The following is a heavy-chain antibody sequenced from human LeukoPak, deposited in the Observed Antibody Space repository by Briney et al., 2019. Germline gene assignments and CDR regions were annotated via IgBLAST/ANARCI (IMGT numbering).Heavy chain of an antibody. J-gene: IGHJ4*02. CDR2: IYGAGAT. D-gene: IGHD2-8*02. CDR3: ARLLPGSGHSFEN. Sequence: GGSLRLSCTASGLTGSSDYLAWVRQAPGKGLEWISVIYGAGATYYADSVEGRFTISRDTYNNALYLQMNSLRVEDTAVYHCARLLPGSGHSFENWGRGTPVTVSS. V-gene: IGHV3-53*01. CDR1: GLTGSSDY.